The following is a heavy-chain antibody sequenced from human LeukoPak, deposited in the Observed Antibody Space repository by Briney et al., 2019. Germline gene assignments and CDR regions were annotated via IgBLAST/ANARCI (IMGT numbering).Heavy chain of an antibody. CDR3: ATVAIVAGSTFDY. J-gene: IGHJ4*02. CDR2: VDPEDGET. Sequence: ASVKVSCKASGYTFTDYYMHWVHQAPGKGLEWMGRVDPEDGETIYAEKFQGRVTITADTSTDTAYMELSSLRSEDTAVYYCATVAIVAGSTFDYWGQGTLVTVSS. D-gene: IGHD5-12*01. V-gene: IGHV1-69-2*01. CDR1: GYTFTDYY.